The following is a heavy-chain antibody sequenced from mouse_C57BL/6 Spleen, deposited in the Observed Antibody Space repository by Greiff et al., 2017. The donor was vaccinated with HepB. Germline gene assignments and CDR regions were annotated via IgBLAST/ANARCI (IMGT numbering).Heavy chain of an antibody. J-gene: IGHJ3*01. Sequence: VQLQQSGAELARPGASVKMSCKASGYTFTSYTMHWVKQRPGQGLEWIGYINPSSGYTKYNQKFKDKATLTADKSSSTAYMQLSSLTSEDSAVYYCARGNYYGSFAYWGQGTLVTVSA. V-gene: IGHV1-4*01. CDR3: ARGNYYGSFAY. D-gene: IGHD1-1*01. CDR1: GYTFTSYT. CDR2: INPSSGYT.